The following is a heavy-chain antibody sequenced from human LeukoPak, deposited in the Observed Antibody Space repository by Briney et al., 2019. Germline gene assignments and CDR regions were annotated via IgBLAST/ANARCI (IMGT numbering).Heavy chain of an antibody. CDR3: ARGSTYGDYAFDY. J-gene: IGHJ4*02. Sequence: SETLSLTCAVYGGSFSGYYWSWIRQPPGKGLEWIGEINHSGSTSYNPSLKSRVTISLYTSKNQFSLKLSSVTAADTAVYYCARGSTYGDYAFDYWGQGTLVTVSS. V-gene: IGHV4-34*01. D-gene: IGHD4-17*01. CDR1: GGSFSGYY. CDR2: INHSGST.